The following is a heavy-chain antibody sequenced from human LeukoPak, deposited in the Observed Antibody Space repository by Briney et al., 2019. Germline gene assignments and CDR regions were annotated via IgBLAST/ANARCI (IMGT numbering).Heavy chain of an antibody. D-gene: IGHD3-10*01. Sequence: SVKVSCKASGGTFSSYAISWVRQAPGQGLEWMGGIIPIFGTANYAQKFQGRVTITADESTSTAYMELSSLRSEDTAVYYCARITRNYGSGSYYNPNYFDHWGQGTLVTVSS. CDR1: GGTFSSYA. CDR2: IIPIFGTA. V-gene: IGHV1-69*01. CDR3: ARITRNYGSGSYYNPNYFDH. J-gene: IGHJ4*02.